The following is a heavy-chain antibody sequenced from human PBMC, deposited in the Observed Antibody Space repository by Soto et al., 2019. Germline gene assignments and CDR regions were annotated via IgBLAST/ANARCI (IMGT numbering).Heavy chain of an antibody. CDR2: IYYSGST. D-gene: IGHD2-8*01. J-gene: IGHJ6*02. Sequence: QVQLQESGPGLVKPSQTLSLTCTVSGGSISSGGYYWSWIRQHPGKGLEWIGYIYYSGSTYYNPSRQSRVTISVDKSKSQFSLKLSSVHAADTAVDYCARVEGCFYYCYGMYVWGQGNTVTVSS. CDR3: ARVEGCFYYCYGMYV. V-gene: IGHV4-31*03. CDR1: GGSISSGGYY.